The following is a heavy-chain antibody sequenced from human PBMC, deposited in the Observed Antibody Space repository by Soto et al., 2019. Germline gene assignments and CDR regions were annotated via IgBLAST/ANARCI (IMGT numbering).Heavy chain of an antibody. CDR3: ARASEHLYFDY. D-gene: IGHD1-26*01. V-gene: IGHV4-61*01. J-gene: IGHJ4*02. CDR2: IHYSGST. Sequence: PEILPLTCTVSGGSDSSTSYYWTWIRQPPGKGLEWIGYIHYSGSTNYNPSLQTRANTSVDTSKNHFPLQLTSVTAADPAVYFWARASEHLYFDYWGLGAL. CDR1: GGSDSSTSYY.